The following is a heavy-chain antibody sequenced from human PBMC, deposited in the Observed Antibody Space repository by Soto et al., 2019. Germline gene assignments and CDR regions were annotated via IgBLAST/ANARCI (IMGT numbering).Heavy chain of an antibody. Sequence: GGSLRLSCTASGFTFGDYAMSWFRQAPGKGLEWVGFIRSKAYGGTTEYAASVKGRFTISRDDSKSIAYLQMNSLKTEDTAVYYCTRGGQVVVVAANAFDIWGQGTMVTVSS. V-gene: IGHV3-49*03. CDR3: TRGGQVVVVAANAFDI. CDR2: IRSKAYGGTT. J-gene: IGHJ3*02. CDR1: GFTFGDYA. D-gene: IGHD2-15*01.